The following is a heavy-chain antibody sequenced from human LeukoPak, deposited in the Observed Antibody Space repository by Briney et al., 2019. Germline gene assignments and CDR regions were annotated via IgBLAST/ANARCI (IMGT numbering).Heavy chain of an antibody. D-gene: IGHD1-26*01. CDR1: GFTFDRHA. CDR3: AKSKAVGTSFDY. J-gene: IGHJ4*02. V-gene: IGHV3-23*01. Sequence: GGSLRLSCAASGFTFDRHAMSWVRQAPGKGLEWVSAISGSGGSTYYADSVKGRFTISRDNSKNTLYLQMNSLRAEDTAVYYCAKSKAVGTSFDYWGQGTLVTVSS. CDR2: ISGSGGST.